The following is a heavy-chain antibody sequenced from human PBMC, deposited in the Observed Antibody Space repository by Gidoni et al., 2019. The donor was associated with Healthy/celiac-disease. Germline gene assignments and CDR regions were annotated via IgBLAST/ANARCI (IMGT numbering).Heavy chain of an antibody. CDR1: GGPFSSYA. J-gene: IGHJ1*01. CDR3: ARESGRYYYDSSGVEYFQH. CDR2: IIPILGIA. V-gene: IGHV1-69*10. Sequence: QVQLVQSGAEVKKPGSSVKVSCNASGGPFSSYAISWVRQAPGQGLEWMGGIIPILGIAKYAQKFQGRVTITADKSTSTAYMEMSSLRSEDTAVYYCARESGRYYYDSSGVEYFQHWGQGTLVTVSS. D-gene: IGHD3-22*01.